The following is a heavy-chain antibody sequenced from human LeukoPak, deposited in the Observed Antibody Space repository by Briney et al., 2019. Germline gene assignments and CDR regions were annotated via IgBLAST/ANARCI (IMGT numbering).Heavy chain of an antibody. J-gene: IGHJ4*02. CDR1: GFTFSTYT. CDR3: AKEYSGYDWGPIDY. V-gene: IGHV3-23*01. CDR2: ISGNGGNT. Sequence: GGSLRLSCAASGFTFSTYTMSWVRQAPGKGLECISVISGNGGNTYYADSVKGRFTISRDNSKNTLFLQMNSLRAEDTAVYYCAKEYSGYDWGPIDYWGQGTLVTVSS. D-gene: IGHD5-12*01.